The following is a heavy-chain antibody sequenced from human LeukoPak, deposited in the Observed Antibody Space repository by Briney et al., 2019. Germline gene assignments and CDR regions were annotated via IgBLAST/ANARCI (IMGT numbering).Heavy chain of an antibody. Sequence: PGGSLRLSCAASGFTFSSYSMNWVRQAPGKGLEWVSFISSSSSYIYYADSVKGRFTISRDNAKNSLYLQMNSLRAEDTAVYYCARDANSGYSYTGYWGQGTLVTVSS. V-gene: IGHV3-21*01. J-gene: IGHJ4*02. CDR1: GFTFSSYS. CDR2: ISSSSSYI. D-gene: IGHD5-18*01. CDR3: ARDANSGYSYTGY.